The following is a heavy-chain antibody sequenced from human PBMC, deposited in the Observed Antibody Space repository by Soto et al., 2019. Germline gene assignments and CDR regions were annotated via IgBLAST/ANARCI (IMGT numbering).Heavy chain of an antibody. CDR1: GGSISSYY. CDR2: IYYSGST. V-gene: IGHV4-59*01. D-gene: IGHD2-15*01. J-gene: IGHJ4*02. CDR3: ARTRYCSGGSCYYFDY. Sequence: QVQLQESGPGLVKPSETLSLTCTVSGGSISSYYWSWIRQPPGKGLEWIGYIYYSGSTNYNPSLKSRVTISVDTSQNQFSLKLSSVTAADTAVYYCARTRYCSGGSCYYFDYWGQGTLVTVSS.